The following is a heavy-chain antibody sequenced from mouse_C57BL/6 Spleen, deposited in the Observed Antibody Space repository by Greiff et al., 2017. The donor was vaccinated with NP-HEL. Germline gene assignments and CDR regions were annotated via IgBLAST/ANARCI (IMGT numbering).Heavy chain of an antibody. J-gene: IGHJ4*01. D-gene: IGHD6-1*01. V-gene: IGHV5-4*01. CDR1: GFTFSSYA. Sequence: EVHLVESGGGLVKPGGSLKLSCAASGFTFSSYAMSWVRQTPEKRLEWVATISAGGSYTYYPDNVKGRFTISRDNAKNNLYLQMSHLKSEDTAMYYCARDECDYAMDYWGQGTSVTVSS. CDR3: ARDECDYAMDY. CDR2: ISAGGSYT.